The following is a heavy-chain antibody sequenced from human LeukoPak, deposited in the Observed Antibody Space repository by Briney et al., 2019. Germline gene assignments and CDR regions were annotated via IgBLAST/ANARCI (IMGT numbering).Heavy chain of an antibody. D-gene: IGHD1-14*01. V-gene: IGHV3-7*01. CDR3: GRDSFETDIDY. CDR2: IKEDGSEK. Sequence: GGSLRLSCAASGFTFSTYWMSWVRQAPGKGLGWVANIKEDGSEKYYVDSLKGRFTISRDNVKNSLYLQINSLRAEDTAVYYCGRDSFETDIDYWGQGTLVTVSS. J-gene: IGHJ4*02. CDR1: GFTFSTYW.